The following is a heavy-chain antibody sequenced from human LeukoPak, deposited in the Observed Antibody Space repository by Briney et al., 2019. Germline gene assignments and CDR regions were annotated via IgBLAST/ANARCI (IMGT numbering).Heavy chain of an antibody. J-gene: IGHJ4*02. Sequence: PSQTLSLTCTVSGGSISSGGYYWSWIRQHPGKGLEWIGHIYYSGSTYYNPSLKSRVTISVDTSKNQFSLKLSSVTAADTAVYYCARALPQPLVLFDYWGQGTLVTVSS. CDR3: ARALPQPLVLFDY. V-gene: IGHV4-31*03. CDR2: IYYSGST. D-gene: IGHD2/OR15-2a*01. CDR1: GGSISSGGYY.